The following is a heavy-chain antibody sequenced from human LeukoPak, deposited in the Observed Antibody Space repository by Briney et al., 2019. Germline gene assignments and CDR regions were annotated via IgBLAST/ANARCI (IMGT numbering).Heavy chain of an antibody. CDR1: GDSISGYY. V-gene: IGHV4-59*01. D-gene: IGHD3-22*01. CDR2: IYSSGAT. CDR3: ARGRVYYDSTGYYS. Sequence: SETLSLTCTVSGDSISGYYWSWIRQPPGKGLEWIGHIYSSGATSYNPSLKSRVSISLDTSKNQFSLELNSVTAADTAVFYCARGRVYYDSTGYYSWGQGTLVTVSS. J-gene: IGHJ4*02.